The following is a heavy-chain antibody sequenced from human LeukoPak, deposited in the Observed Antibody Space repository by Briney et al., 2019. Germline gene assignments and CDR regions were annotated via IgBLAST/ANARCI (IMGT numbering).Heavy chain of an antibody. D-gene: IGHD6-19*01. CDR2: IYYSGNT. CDR3: ARGSSGWYSHLGY. CDR1: GASVTSGGSY. J-gene: IGHJ4*02. Sequence: PSQTLSLTCTVSGASVTSGGSYWTWIRQLPGKGLEWIGYIYYSGNTHYNPSLKSRVIMSLATSQNQFSLKLSSVTAADTAVYYCARGSSGWYSHLGYWGQGTLVTVSS. V-gene: IGHV4-31*03.